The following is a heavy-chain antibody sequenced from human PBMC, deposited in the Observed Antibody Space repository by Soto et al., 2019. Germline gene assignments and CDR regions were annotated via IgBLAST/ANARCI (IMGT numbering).Heavy chain of an antibody. CDR1: GYTFTGYY. CDR3: ARDPLYYDFWSGPVGMDV. CDR2: INPNSGGT. J-gene: IGHJ6*02. V-gene: IGHV1-2*02. D-gene: IGHD3-3*01. Sequence: RASVKVSCKASGYTFTGYYMHWVRQAPGQGLEWMGWINPNSGGTNYAQKFQGRVTMTRDTSISTAYMELSRLRSDDTAVYYCARDPLYYDFWSGPVGMDVWGQGTTVTVSS.